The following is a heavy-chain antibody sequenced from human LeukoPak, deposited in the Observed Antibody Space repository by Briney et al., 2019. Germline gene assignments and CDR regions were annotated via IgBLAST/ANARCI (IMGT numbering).Heavy chain of an antibody. CDR2: INPNSGGT. D-gene: IGHD2-15*01. CDR1: GYTFTGYY. CDR3: GRTYCSDGSRYPNWFDP. J-gene: IGHJ5*02. Sequence: ASVKVSCKASGYTFTGYYMHWVRQAPGQGLEWMGWINPNSGGTNYAQKFQGRVTMTRDTSISTAYMELSRLRSDDTAVYYCGRTYCSDGSRYPNWFDPWGQGTLVTVSS. V-gene: IGHV1-2*02.